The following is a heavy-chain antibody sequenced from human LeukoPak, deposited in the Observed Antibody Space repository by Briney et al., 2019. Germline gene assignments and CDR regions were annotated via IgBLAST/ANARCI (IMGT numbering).Heavy chain of an antibody. CDR3: TRGGEEPFDY. CDR1: GFTFTRFW. Sequence: PGGSLRLSCAGSGFTFTRFWMHWDRQAPGKGLVWVSRINVEGTTTTYADSVEGRFTISRDENTLYLQMNHLRVDDTAVYYCTRGGEEPFDYWGQGTLVTVSS. J-gene: IGHJ4*02. CDR2: INVEGTTT. V-gene: IGHV3-74*01. D-gene: IGHD3-10*01.